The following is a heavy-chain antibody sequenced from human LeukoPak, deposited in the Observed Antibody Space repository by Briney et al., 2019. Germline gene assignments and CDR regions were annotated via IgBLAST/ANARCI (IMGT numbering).Heavy chain of an antibody. CDR2: IWYDGSKK. CDR1: GFTFSDYG. D-gene: IGHD6-6*01. J-gene: IGHJ4*02. CDR3: ARAHSSLSTFGL. Sequence: GGSLRLSCAASGFTFSDYGIHWVRQAPGQGLEWVALIWYDGSKKYYADSVKGRFTISKDKTKNTLYLQLNSLRADDTAVYYCARAHSSLSTFGLWGKGTLVTVS. V-gene: IGHV3-33*01.